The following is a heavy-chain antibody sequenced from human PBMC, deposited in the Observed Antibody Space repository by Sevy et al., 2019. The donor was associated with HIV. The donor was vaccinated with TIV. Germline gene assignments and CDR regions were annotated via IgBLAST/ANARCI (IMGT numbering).Heavy chain of an antibody. CDR3: ARLTTMPTSDLYGMDV. Sequence: ASVKVSCKASGYMFTDYYIHWVRQAPGQGLEWMAWINPNGGVTNYAQRFQGEVTVTRDTSISTAYMELSRLRSDVTAIYYCARLTTMPTSDLYGMDVWGQGTSVTVSS. CDR1: GYMFTDYY. J-gene: IGHJ6*02. D-gene: IGHD4-17*01. CDR2: INPNGGVT. V-gene: IGHV1-2*02.